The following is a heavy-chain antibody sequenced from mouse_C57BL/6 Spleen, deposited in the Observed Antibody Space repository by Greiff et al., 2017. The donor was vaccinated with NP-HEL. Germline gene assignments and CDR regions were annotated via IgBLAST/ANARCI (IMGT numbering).Heavy chain of an antibody. D-gene: IGHD2-3*01. CDR3: AISLDGYYLYFDY. Sequence: QVHVKQPGAELVKPGASVKVSCKASGYTFTSYWMHWVKQRPGQGLEWIGRIHPSDSDTNYNQKFKGKATLTVDKSSSTAYMQLSSLTSEDSAVYYCAISLDGYYLYFDYWGQGTTLTVSS. J-gene: IGHJ2*01. CDR1: GYTFTSYW. V-gene: IGHV1-74*01. CDR2: IHPSDSDT.